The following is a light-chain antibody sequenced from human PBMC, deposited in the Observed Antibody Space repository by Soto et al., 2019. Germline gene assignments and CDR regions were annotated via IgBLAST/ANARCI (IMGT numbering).Light chain of an antibody. Sequence: EIVMTQSPATLSVSPGERATLSCRASQTVTGALAWYQQKPGQAPRLLLYGASTSATGVPDRFSGSGSGTVFPLTIRSLQSEDFAVYYCQQYNDWPPYTFGKGTKVEIK. CDR3: QQYNDWPPYT. CDR1: QTVTGA. CDR2: GAS. V-gene: IGKV3-15*01. J-gene: IGKJ2*01.